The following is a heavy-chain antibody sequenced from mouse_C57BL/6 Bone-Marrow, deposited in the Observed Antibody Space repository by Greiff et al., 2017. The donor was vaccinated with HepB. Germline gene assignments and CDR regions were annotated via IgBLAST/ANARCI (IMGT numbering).Heavy chain of an antibody. CDR1: GFTFSDYY. V-gene: IGHV5-12*01. J-gene: IGHJ1*03. D-gene: IGHD1-1*01. CDR3: ARLEKFITTVVAPYWYFDV. Sequence: EVKLVESGGGLVQPGGSLKLSCAASGFTFSDYYMYWVRQTPEKRLEWVAYISNGGGSTYYPDTVKGRFTISRDNAKHTLYLQMSRLKSEDTAMYYCARLEKFITTVVAPYWYFDVWGTGTTVTVSS. CDR2: ISNGGGST.